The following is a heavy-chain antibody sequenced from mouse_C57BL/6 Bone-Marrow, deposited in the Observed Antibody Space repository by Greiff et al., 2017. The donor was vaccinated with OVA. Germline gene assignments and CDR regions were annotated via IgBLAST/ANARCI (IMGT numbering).Heavy chain of an antibody. V-gene: IGHV2-9-1*01. CDR2: IWTGGGT. CDR3: ASLYGSSRYWYFDV. CDR1: GFSLTSYA. Sequence: QVQLKESGPGLVAPSQSLSITCTVSGFSLTSYAISWVRQPPGKGLEWLGVIWTGGGTNYNSAPKSRLSISKDNSKSQVFLKMNSLQTDDTARYYCASLYGSSRYWYFDVWGTGTTVTVSS. J-gene: IGHJ1*03. D-gene: IGHD1-1*01.